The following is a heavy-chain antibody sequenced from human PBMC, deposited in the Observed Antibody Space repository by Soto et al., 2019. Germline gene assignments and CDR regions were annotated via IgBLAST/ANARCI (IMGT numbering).Heavy chain of an antibody. V-gene: IGHV1-24*01. CDR3: ATVVGATPYYYGMDV. CDR1: GYTLTELS. J-gene: IGHJ6*02. D-gene: IGHD1-26*01. Sequence: QVQLVQSGAEVKKPGASVKVSCKVSGYTLTELSMHWVRQAPGKGLEWMGGFDPEDGETIYAQKCQGRVTMTEDTSTDKAYMELSSLRSEDTAVYYCATVVGATPYYYGMDVWGQGTTVTVSS. CDR2: FDPEDGET.